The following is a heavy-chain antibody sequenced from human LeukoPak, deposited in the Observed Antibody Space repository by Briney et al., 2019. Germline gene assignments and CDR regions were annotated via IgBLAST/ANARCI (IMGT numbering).Heavy chain of an antibody. CDR3: AREDSSGWCRDLDY. V-gene: IGHV3-21*01. CDR2: ISSSSNYI. J-gene: IGHJ4*02. Sequence: GGSLRLSCAASGFTFSSYSMNWVRQAPGKGLEWVSSISSSSNYIYYADSVKGRFTISRDNAKNSLYLQMNSLRAEDTAVYYCAREDSSGWCRDLDYWGQGTLVTVSS. D-gene: IGHD6-19*01. CDR1: GFTFSSYS.